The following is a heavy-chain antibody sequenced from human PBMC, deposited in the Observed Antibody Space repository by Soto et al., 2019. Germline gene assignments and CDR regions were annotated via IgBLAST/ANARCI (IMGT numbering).Heavy chain of an antibody. CDR3: AHRLVDIGAVDM. CDR1: GFSFSTGGVG. CDR2: IYLDDGK. V-gene: IGHV2-5*02. J-gene: IGHJ3*02. D-gene: IGHD6-6*01. Sequence: QITLKESGPTLVKPTQTLTLTCTFSGFSFSTGGVGVGWARQPPGKTLEWLALIYLDDGKRYSPYLKSRLTITKDTSKNQVVLTMTNVEPVDTATYYCAHRLVDIGAVDMWGEGTVVTVSS.